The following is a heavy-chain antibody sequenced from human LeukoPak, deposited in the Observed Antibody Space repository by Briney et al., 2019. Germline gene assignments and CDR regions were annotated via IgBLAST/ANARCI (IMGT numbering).Heavy chain of an antibody. CDR1: GFTFSNYG. CDR3: ARGLNNALAAAGDY. D-gene: IGHD6-13*01. Sequence: GSLRLSCAASGFTFSNYGMHWVRQPPGKGLEWIGEINHSGSTNYNPSLKSRVTISVDTSKNQFSLKLSSVTAADTAVYYCARGLNNALAAAGDYSGQGTLVTVSS. CDR2: INHSGST. J-gene: IGHJ4*02. V-gene: IGHV4-34*01.